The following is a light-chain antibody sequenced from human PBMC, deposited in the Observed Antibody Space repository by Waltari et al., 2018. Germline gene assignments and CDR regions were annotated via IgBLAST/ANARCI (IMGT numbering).Light chain of an antibody. J-gene: IGLJ2*01. Sequence: QSVLTQSASVSGSPGQSITISCTGTSGDVGAHNYVSWYQQHPGKAPQLIIYEVSKRPSGVSNRISASKSGNTASPPIAGLQTENEAHYYCNSYTSSTNVVFGGGTKLSVL. CDR3: NSYTSSTNVV. CDR1: SGDVGAHNY. V-gene: IGLV2-14*03. CDR2: EVS.